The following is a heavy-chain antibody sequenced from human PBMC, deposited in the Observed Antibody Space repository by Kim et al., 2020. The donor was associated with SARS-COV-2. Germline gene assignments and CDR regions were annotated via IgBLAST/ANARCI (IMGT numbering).Heavy chain of an antibody. V-gene: IGHV3-9*01. J-gene: IGHJ4*02. CDR3: AKDMAYDGSGVDY. Sequence: GGSLRLSCAASGFTFDDYAMHWVRQGPGKGLEWVSGISWNSGSISYADSVKGRFTISRDNAKNSLYLQMNSLRAEDTALYYCAKDMAYDGSGVDYWGQGTLVTVSS. CDR1: GFTFDDYA. D-gene: IGHD3-22*01. CDR2: ISWNSGSI.